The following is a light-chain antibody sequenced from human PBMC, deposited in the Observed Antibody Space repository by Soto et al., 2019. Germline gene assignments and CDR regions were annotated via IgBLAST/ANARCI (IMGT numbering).Light chain of an antibody. J-gene: IGKJ1*01. Sequence: DVQLTQSPSSLSASVGDRVTITCRASQTLNSYLNWYQHKPGKAPKFLIFASSSVQSGVPPRFSGSASGTDFTLTIDNLQPEDSATYVCQQAFSFPWTFGQGTKVEI. CDR1: QTLNSY. V-gene: IGKV1-39*01. CDR2: ASS. CDR3: QQAFSFPWT.